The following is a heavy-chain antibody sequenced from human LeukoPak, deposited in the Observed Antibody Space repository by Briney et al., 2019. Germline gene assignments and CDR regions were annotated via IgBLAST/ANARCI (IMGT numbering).Heavy chain of an antibody. CDR3: ARDLKESHYYDSSGYLY. J-gene: IGHJ4*02. V-gene: IGHV3-7*01. CDR2: IKQDGSEK. CDR1: GFTFSNAW. Sequence: PGGSLRLSCAASGFTFSNAWMSWVRQAPGKGLEWVANIKQDGSEKYYVDSVKGRFTISRDNAKNSLYLQMNSLRAEDTAVYYCARDLKESHYYDSSGYLYWGQGTLVTVSS. D-gene: IGHD3-22*01.